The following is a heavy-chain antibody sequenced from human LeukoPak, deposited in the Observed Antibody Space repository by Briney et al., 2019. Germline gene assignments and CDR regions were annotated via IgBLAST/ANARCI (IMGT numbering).Heavy chain of an antibody. CDR3: AKGNVLTREDQH. J-gene: IGHJ1*01. D-gene: IGHD3-9*01. CDR1: GFTFRNYG. CDR2: ISYDGSNK. Sequence: HPGRSLRLSCAASGFTFRNYGMHWVRQAPGKGLEWMAVISYDGSNKYYADSVKGRFTISRDNSKNTLYLQMNSLRAEDTAVYYCAKGNVLTREDQHWGQGTLVTVSS. V-gene: IGHV3-30*18.